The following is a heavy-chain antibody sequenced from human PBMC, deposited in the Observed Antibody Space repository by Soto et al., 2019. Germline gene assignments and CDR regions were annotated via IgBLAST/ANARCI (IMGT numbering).Heavy chain of an antibody. CDR2: IYYSGST. V-gene: IGHV4-59*08. CDR3: ARQLATSGYMGVGAFDI. D-gene: IGHD3-22*01. CDR1: GGSISSYY. Sequence: SETLSLTCTVSGGSISSYYWSWIRQPPGKGLEWIGYIYYSGSTNYNPSLKSRVTISVDTSKNQFSLKLSSVTAADTAVYYCARQLATSGYMGVGAFDIWGQGTMVT. J-gene: IGHJ3*02.